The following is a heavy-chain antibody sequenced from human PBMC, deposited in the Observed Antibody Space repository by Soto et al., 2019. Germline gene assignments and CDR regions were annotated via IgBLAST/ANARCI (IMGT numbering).Heavy chain of an antibody. V-gene: IGHV3-23*01. D-gene: IGHD3-10*01. CDR2: ISGSGGST. Sequence: EVQLLESGGGLVQPGGSLGLSCAASGFTFSTYAMSWVRQAPGKGLEWVSAISGSGGSTYYADSVKGRFTISRDNSKNTLYLQMNSLRAEDTAVYYCAKGVTMVRGVIITPYYFDYWGQGTLVTVSS. CDR1: GFTFSTYA. J-gene: IGHJ4*02. CDR3: AKGVTMVRGVIITPYYFDY.